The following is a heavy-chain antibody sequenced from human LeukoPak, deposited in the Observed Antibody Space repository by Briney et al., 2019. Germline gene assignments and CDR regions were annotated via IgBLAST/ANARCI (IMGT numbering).Heavy chain of an antibody. CDR3: ARVGSGSNYYYYYMDV. Sequence: GGSLRLSCAASGFTFSSYWMHWVRQAPGKGLVWVSRINSDGSSTSYADSVKGRSTISRDNAKNTLYLQMNSLRAEDTAVYYCARVGSGSNYYYYYMDVWGKGTTVTVSS. V-gene: IGHV3-74*01. D-gene: IGHD1-26*01. CDR1: GFTFSSYW. CDR2: INSDGSST. J-gene: IGHJ6*03.